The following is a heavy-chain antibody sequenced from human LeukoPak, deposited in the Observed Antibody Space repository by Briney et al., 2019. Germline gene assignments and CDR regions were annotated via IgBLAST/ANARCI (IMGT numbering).Heavy chain of an antibody. Sequence: SVKVSCKASGGTFSSYAISWVRQAPGQGLEWMGGIIPIFGTANYAQKFQGRVTITADESTSTAYMELSSLRPEDTAVHYCARGPYCGGDCYSGRFDYWGQGTLVTVSS. CDR2: IIPIFGTA. J-gene: IGHJ4*02. D-gene: IGHD2-21*02. V-gene: IGHV1-69*13. CDR1: GGTFSSYA. CDR3: ARGPYCGGDCYSGRFDY.